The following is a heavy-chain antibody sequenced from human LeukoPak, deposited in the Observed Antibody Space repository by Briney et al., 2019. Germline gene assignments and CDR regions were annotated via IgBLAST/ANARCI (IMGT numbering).Heavy chain of an antibody. CDR3: ARHVLYSYGPQWWFDP. D-gene: IGHD5-18*01. V-gene: IGHV5-10-1*01. Sequence: PGGSLRDSRKGSGYCSTNYLISWVRHMPGRGLEWMGWIDASDSYTNYSPSFQGHVTISADESSSTAYLQWSSLKASDTAIYYCARHVLYSYGPQWWFDPWGQGTLVTVSS. CDR2: IDASDSYT. CDR1: GYCSTNYL. J-gene: IGHJ5*02.